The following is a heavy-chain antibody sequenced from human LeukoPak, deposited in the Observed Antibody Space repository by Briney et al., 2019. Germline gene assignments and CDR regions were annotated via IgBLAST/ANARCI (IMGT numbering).Heavy chain of an antibody. J-gene: IGHJ5*02. Sequence: PSETLSLTCTVSGGSISSYYWSWLRQPAGKGLEWIGRIYTSGSTNYNPSLQSRVTMSVDTSKNQFSLKLSSVTAADTAVYYCARELAGDCSGGSCYSASNWFDPWGQGTLVTVSS. CDR1: GGSISSYY. CDR2: IYTSGST. V-gene: IGHV4-4*07. CDR3: ARELAGDCSGGSCYSASNWFDP. D-gene: IGHD2-15*01.